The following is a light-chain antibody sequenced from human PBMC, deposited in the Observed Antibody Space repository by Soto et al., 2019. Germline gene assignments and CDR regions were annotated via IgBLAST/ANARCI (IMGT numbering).Light chain of an antibody. V-gene: IGLV2-14*01. CDR3: YSYTTSNTYV. CDR1: SSDVGGYSH. J-gene: IGLJ1*01. Sequence: QSALTQPASVSGSPGQSITISCTGTSSDVGGYSHVSWYQQHPGKAPKVMIYEVSDRPSGVSNRFSGSKSGNTASLTISGLQAEDEADYYCYSYTTSNTYVFGSGTKVTVL. CDR2: EVS.